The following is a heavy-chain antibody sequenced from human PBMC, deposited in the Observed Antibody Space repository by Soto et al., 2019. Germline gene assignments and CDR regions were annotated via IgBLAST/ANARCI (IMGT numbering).Heavy chain of an antibody. CDR1: GGSISSGDYY. D-gene: IGHD3-10*01. V-gene: IGHV4-30-4*01. CDR2: IYYSGST. CDR3: ASDRNPLNYGSGSYPDDAFDI. J-gene: IGHJ3*02. Sequence: SETLSLTCTVSGGSISSGDYYWSWIRQPPGQGLEWIGYIYYSGSTYYNPSLKSRVTISVDTSKNQFSLKLSSVTAADTAVYYCASDRNPLNYGSGSYPDDAFDIWGQGTMVTVSS.